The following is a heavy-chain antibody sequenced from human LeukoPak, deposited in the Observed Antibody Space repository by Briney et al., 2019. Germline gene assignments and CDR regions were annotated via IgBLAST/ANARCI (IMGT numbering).Heavy chain of an antibody. J-gene: IGHJ3*02. CDR2: INPNSGGT. V-gene: IGHV1-2*02. CDR3: AREAAPAAIRAFDI. Sequence: GASVKVSCKASGYIFTGYYMHWVGQAPGQGLEWMGWINPNSGGTNYAQKFQGRVTMTRDTSISTAYMELSRLRSDDTAVYYCAREAAPAAIRAFDIWGQGTMVTVSS. CDR1: GYIFTGYY. D-gene: IGHD2-2*01.